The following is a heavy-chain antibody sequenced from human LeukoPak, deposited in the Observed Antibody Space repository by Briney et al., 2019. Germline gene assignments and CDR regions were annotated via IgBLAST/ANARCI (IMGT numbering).Heavy chain of an antibody. CDR3: ARGRYYYDSSGYYYDNWFDP. Sequence: HSETLSLTCTVSGGSISSYYWSWIRHPPGKELEYIGLIYYSGTTKYNPSLKSRATISVDTSKNQFSLKLTSVTAADTAVYYCARGRYYYDSSGYYYDNWFDPWGQGTLVTVSS. V-gene: IGHV4-59*01. CDR2: IYYSGTT. CDR1: GGSISSYY. J-gene: IGHJ5*02. D-gene: IGHD3-22*01.